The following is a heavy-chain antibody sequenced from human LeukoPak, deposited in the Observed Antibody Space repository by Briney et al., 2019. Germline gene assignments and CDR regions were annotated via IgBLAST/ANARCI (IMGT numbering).Heavy chain of an antibody. J-gene: IGHJ4*02. D-gene: IGHD1-7*01. CDR3: AGARMNSEFVY. CDR1: HASIRPYY. V-gene: IGHV4-59*01. Sequence: SETLSLTCTVSHASIRPYYWSWIRQVPGEGREWIGDIYYTGITNYNPSLKSRVTISVDTYNNQFSVKLNSETAADTAVYYCAGARMNSEFVYWGQGTLVTVSS. CDR2: IYYTGIT.